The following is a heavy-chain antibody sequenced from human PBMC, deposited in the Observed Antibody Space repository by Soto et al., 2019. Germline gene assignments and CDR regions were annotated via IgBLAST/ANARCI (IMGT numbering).Heavy chain of an antibody. Sequence: SETLSLTCTVSGGSISSYYWSWIRQPPGKGLEWIGYIYYSGSTNYNPSLKSRVTISVDTSKNQFSLKLSSVTAADTAVYYCASGGFGELFDAFGIWGQGTMVTVSS. D-gene: IGHD3-10*01. CDR1: GGSISSYY. J-gene: IGHJ3*02. CDR3: ASGGFGELFDAFGI. CDR2: IYYSGST. V-gene: IGHV4-59*01.